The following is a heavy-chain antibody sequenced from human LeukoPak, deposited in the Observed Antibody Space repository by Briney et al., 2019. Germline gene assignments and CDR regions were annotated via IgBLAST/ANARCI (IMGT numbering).Heavy chain of an antibody. V-gene: IGHV1-69*05. Sequence: APVKVSCKASGGTFSSYAISWVRQAPGQGLEWMGRIIPIFGTANYAQKFQGRVTITTDESTSTAYMELSSLRSEDTAVYYCARGRSKDYYGSGSHYWGQGTLVTVSS. CDR2: IIPIFGTA. D-gene: IGHD3-10*01. CDR3: ARGRSKDYYGSGSHY. CDR1: GGTFSSYA. J-gene: IGHJ4*02.